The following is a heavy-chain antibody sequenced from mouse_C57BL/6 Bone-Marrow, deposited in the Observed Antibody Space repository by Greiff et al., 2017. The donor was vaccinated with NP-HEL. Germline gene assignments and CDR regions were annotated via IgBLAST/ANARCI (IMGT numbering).Heavy chain of an antibody. Sequence: VQLQQSGAELVRPGASVKLSCKASGYTFTDYYINWVKQRPGQGLEWIARIYPGSGNTYYNEKFKGKATLTAEKSSSNAYMQLSSLTSEDSAVYFCARNYYCSPFADWGKGTLVTVDA. J-gene: IGHJ3*01. CDR1: GYTFTDYY. CDR2: IYPGSGNT. CDR3: ARNYYCSPFAD. D-gene: IGHD1-1*01. V-gene: IGHV1-76*01.